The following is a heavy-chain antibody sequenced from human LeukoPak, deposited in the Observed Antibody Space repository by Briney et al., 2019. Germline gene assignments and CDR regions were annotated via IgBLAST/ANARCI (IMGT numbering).Heavy chain of an antibody. Sequence: SETLSLTRTVSGGSINSNNYYWGWIRQPPGKGLEWIGSIYFTGKIYYNASLKSRVTVSLDTSKNQFSLKLSSVTAADTAVYYCARGSPTYYDFWSGYSGGDAFDIWGQGTMVTVSS. V-gene: IGHV4-39*07. CDR2: IYFTGKI. CDR1: GGSINSNNYY. CDR3: ARGSPTYYDFWSGYSGGDAFDI. J-gene: IGHJ3*02. D-gene: IGHD3-3*01.